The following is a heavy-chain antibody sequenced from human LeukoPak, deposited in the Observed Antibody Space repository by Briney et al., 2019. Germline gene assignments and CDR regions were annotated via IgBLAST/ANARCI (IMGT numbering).Heavy chain of an antibody. Sequence: GSSVTVSCKASGGTFSSYAISWVRQAPGQGLEWMGRIIPIFGRANYAQKFQGRVTITTDESTSTAYMELSSLRSEDTAVYYCATGGSYHTAGSLDYWGQGTLVTVSS. D-gene: IGHD1-26*01. CDR1: GGTFSSYA. J-gene: IGHJ4*02. V-gene: IGHV1-69*05. CDR2: IIPIFGRA. CDR3: ATGGSYHTAGSLDY.